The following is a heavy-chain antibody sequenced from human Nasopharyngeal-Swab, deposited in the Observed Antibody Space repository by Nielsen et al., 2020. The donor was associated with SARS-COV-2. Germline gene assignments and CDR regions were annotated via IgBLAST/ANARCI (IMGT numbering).Heavy chain of an antibody. Sequence: ESLKISCAASGCTCSSYSMNWVRQAPGKGLEWVSYISSSSSTIYYADSVKGRFTIYRDNAKNSLYLQMNSLRAEDTAVYYCVLIQGTASLGSSPNFDYWGQGTLVTVSS. V-gene: IGHV3-48*01. D-gene: IGHD3-16*01. CDR2: ISSSSSTI. CDR1: GCTCSSYS. CDR3: VLIQGTASLGSSPNFDY. J-gene: IGHJ4*02.